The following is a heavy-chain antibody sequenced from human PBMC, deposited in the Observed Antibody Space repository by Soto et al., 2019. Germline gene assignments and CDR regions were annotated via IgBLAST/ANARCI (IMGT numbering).Heavy chain of an antibody. D-gene: IGHD7-27*01. CDR3: AREVTGASYSVDF. CDR2: IIPIFNSA. V-gene: IGHV1-69*01. Sequence: QVQLVQSGAEVKRPGSSVKVSCKASGGTFNNYALSWVRQAPGQGLEWVGGIIPIFNSANYARKFQGRVTITADDSTSTAYMELRSLRPDDTAGEYCAREVTGASYSVDFWGQGTLVTVSS. J-gene: IGHJ4*02. CDR1: GGTFNNYA.